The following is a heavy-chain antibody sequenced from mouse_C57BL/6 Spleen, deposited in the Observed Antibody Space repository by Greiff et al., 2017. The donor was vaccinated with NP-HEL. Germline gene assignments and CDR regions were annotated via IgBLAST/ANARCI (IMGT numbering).Heavy chain of an antibody. D-gene: IGHD2-3*01. CDR1: GYTFTDYN. V-gene: IGHV1-18*01. J-gene: IGHJ2*01. CDR3: ARRNDGYFSYYFDY. CDR2: INPNNGGT. Sequence: EVKLMESGPELVKPGASVKIPCKASGYTFTDYNMDWVKQSHGKSLEWIGDINPNNGGTIYNQKFKGKATLTVDKSSSTAYMELRSLTSEDTAVYYCARRNDGYFSYYFDYWGQGTTLTVSS.